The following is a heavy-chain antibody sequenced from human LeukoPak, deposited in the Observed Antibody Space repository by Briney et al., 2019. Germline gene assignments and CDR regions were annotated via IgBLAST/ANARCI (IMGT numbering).Heavy chain of an antibody. CDR2: ISSSGSTI. V-gene: IGHV3-11*01. CDR3: ARALFGTYYYYMDV. D-gene: IGHD3-16*01. Sequence: GGSLRLSCAASGFTFSDYYMSWIRQAPGKGLEWVSYISSSGSTIYYADSVKGRFTISRDNAKNSLYLQMNSLRAEDTAVYYCARALFGTYYYYMDVWGKGTTVTISS. CDR1: GFTFSDYY. J-gene: IGHJ6*03.